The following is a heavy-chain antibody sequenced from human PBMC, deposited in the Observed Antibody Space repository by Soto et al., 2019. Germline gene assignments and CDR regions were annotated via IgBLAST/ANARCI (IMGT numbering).Heavy chain of an antibody. CDR1: GFTFSSYD. CDR2: IGTAGDT. CDR3: AREIATTGEYYFDY. Sequence: GGSLRLSCAASGFTFSSYDMHWVRQATGKGLEWVSAIGTAGDTYYPGSVKGRFTISRENAKNSLYLQMNSLRAGDTAVYYCAREIATTGEYYFDYWGQGILVTVSS. J-gene: IGHJ4*02. D-gene: IGHD6-13*01. V-gene: IGHV3-13*04.